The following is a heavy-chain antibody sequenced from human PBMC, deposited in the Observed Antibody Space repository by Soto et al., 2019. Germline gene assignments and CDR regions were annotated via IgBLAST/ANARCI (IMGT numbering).Heavy chain of an antibody. J-gene: IGHJ4*02. Sequence: SETLSLTCAVYGGSFSGYYWSWIRQPPGKGLEWIGEINHSGSTNYNPSLKSRVTISVDTSKNQFSLNLSSVTAADTAVYYCARGPAYSNYLDYWGQGTLVTVSS. D-gene: IGHD4-4*01. CDR3: ARGPAYSNYLDY. CDR1: GGSFSGYY. CDR2: INHSGST. V-gene: IGHV4-34*01.